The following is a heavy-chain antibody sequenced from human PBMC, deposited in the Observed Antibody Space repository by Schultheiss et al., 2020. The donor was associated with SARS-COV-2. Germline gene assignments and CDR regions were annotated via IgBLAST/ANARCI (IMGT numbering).Heavy chain of an antibody. CDR2: INPNSGGT. CDR1: GYTFTGYY. CDR3: ARDHYMSQQLGY. J-gene: IGHJ4*02. D-gene: IGHD6-13*01. Sequence: ASVKVSCKASGYTFTGYYMHWVRQAPGQGLEWMGWINPNSGGTNYAQKFQGRVTMTRETSISTAYMELSRLRSDDTAVYYCARDHYMSQQLGYWGQGTLVNVA. V-gene: IGHV1-2*02.